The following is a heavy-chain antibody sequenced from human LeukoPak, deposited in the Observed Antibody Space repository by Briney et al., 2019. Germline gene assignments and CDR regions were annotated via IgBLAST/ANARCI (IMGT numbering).Heavy chain of an antibody. CDR2: IYYSGST. CDR3: AREPGDPPYYFDY. V-gene: IGHV4-59*01. J-gene: IGHJ4*02. Sequence: PSEALSLTCTVSGSSISSYYWSWIRQPPGKGPEWIGYIYYSGSTNYNPSPKSRVTISVDTSKNQFSLKLSSVTAADTAVYYCAREPGDPPYYFDYWGQGTLVTVSS. D-gene: IGHD7-27*01. CDR1: GSSISSYY.